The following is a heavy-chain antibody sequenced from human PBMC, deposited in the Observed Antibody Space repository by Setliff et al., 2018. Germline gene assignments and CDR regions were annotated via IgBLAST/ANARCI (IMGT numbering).Heavy chain of an antibody. Sequence: GESLKISCAASGFTFSSYGMHWVRQAPGKGLEWVAFIRYDGSNKYYADSVKGRFTISRDNSKNTLYLQMNSLRAEDTAVYYCAKDRREGATFGAFDIWGQGTMVTVSS. CDR3: AKDRREGATFGAFDI. CDR1: GFTFSSYG. V-gene: IGHV3-30*02. D-gene: IGHD1-26*01. J-gene: IGHJ3*02. CDR2: IRYDGSNK.